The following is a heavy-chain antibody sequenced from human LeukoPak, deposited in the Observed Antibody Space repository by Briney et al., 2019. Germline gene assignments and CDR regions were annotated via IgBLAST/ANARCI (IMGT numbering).Heavy chain of an antibody. CDR2: ISYDGNNK. CDR1: GFTFSNYD. V-gene: IGHV3-30*18. CDR3: AKGFRFGELLSYFDY. D-gene: IGHD3-10*01. J-gene: IGHJ4*02. Sequence: GGSLRLSCAASGFTFSNYDIHWVRQAPGKGLEWVALISYDGNNKYYADSVKGRFTISRDNSKNTLYLQMNSLRAEDTAVYYCAKGFRFGELLSYFDYWGQGTLVTVSS.